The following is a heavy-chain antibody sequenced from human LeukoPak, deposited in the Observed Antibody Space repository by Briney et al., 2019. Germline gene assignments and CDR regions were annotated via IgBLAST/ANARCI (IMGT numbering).Heavy chain of an antibody. CDR3: ARDTTDFWSGGY. D-gene: IGHD3-3*01. Sequence: ASVKVSCKASGYTFTGYYMHWVRPAPGQGPEWMGWISPNSGGTNYAQKFQGRVTMTRDTSISTAYMELSRLRSDDTAVYYCARDTTDFWSGGYWGQGTLVTVSS. CDR2: ISPNSGGT. J-gene: IGHJ4*02. V-gene: IGHV1-2*02. CDR1: GYTFTGYY.